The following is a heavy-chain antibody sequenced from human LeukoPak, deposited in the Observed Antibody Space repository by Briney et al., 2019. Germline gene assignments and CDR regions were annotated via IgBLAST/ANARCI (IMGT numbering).Heavy chain of an antibody. Sequence: GGSRRLSCAPAGFTFDDYGMSWVRHAPGKGLEWVSGISWNSGSIGYADSVKGRFTISRDNAKNSLYLQMNSLRAEDTALYYCAKDSYDILTGLDHWGQGTLVTVSS. CDR2: ISWNSGSI. J-gene: IGHJ4*02. CDR1: GFTFDDYG. V-gene: IGHV3-9*01. CDR3: AKDSYDILTGLDH. D-gene: IGHD3-9*01.